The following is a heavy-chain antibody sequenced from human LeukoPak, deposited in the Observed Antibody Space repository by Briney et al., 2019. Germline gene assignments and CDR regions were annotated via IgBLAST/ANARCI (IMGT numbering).Heavy chain of an antibody. Sequence: ASVKVSRKASRYTLTAYHMHWVPQAPGQGLEWMGWINPNSGGTNYAQKFQGRVTMTRDTSISTAYMELSRLRSDATAVYYCARDNDGYTIDYWGQGTLVTVSS. J-gene: IGHJ4*02. D-gene: IGHD5-24*01. CDR1: RYTLTAYH. CDR2: INPNSGGT. V-gene: IGHV1-2*02. CDR3: ARDNDGYTIDY.